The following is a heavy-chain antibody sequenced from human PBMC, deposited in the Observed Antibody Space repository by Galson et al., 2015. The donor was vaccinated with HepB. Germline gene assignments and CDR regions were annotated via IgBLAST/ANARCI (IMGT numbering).Heavy chain of an antibody. CDR1: GFTLSRYT. D-gene: IGHD2-15*01. Sequence: SPRLSCAASGFTLSRYTMNWVRQAPGKELQWISYIRTNGATIHYADSVKGRFTIARDNASNEIFLQMNRLKVEDTAVYYWSTTLFGSGAYWIFDLWGQGTLVTVSS. CDR3: STTLFGSGAYWIFDL. J-gene: IGHJ3*01. V-gene: IGHV3-48*04. CDR2: IRTNGATI.